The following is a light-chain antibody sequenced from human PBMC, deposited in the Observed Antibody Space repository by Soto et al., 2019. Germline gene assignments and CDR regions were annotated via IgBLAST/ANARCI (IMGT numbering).Light chain of an antibody. Sequence: LTQPRSVSGSPGQSVTISCTGTSSDVGGYNYVSWYQQHPGKAPKLMIYDVSKRPSGVPDRLSGSKSGNTASLTISGLQAEDEADYYCCSYAGSYTYVFGTGTKVTV. V-gene: IGLV2-11*01. CDR1: SSDVGGYNY. CDR3: CSYAGSYTYV. J-gene: IGLJ1*01. CDR2: DVS.